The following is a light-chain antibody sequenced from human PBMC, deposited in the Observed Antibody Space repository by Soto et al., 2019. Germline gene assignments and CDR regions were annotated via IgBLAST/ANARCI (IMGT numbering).Light chain of an antibody. CDR3: QQYNTYST. CDR1: QSLSNR. Sequence: DIQMTQSPSTLSASVGDSVTITCRASQSLSNRLAWYQQKPGKAPNPLIYYASSLKSGVPARFSGSGSGTEFTLTISSLQPDDFATYYCQQYNTYSTFGQGTRLEN. J-gene: IGKJ5*01. V-gene: IGKV1-5*01. CDR2: YAS.